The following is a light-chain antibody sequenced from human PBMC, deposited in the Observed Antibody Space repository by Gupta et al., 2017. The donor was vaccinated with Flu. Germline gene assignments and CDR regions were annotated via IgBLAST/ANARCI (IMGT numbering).Light chain of an antibody. CDR1: QSLLHSSGYNY. J-gene: IGKJ5*01. Sequence: DIVMTQSPLSLSVTPGEPAPISCRLSQSLLHSSGYNYLDWYLQKPGQSPQLLIYLGSHRASGVPDRFSGTGSGTDFTLKISRVVAEDVGVYYCMQAQQTPTFGQGTRLEIK. CDR2: LGS. CDR3: MQAQQTPT. V-gene: IGKV2-28*01.